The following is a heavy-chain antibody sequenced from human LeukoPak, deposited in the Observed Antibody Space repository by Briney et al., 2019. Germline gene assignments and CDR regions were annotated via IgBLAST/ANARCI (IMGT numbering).Heavy chain of an antibody. CDR1: GFTFSNYI. CDR3: AQGFNY. CDR2: ISASGSYI. J-gene: IGHJ4*02. V-gene: IGHV3-21*01. Sequence: GSLRLSCAASGFTFSNYIKKWVRQAPGKGLEWVSSISASGSYIYYADSVKGRFTISRDSAKNSLYLQMNSLRAEDTAVYYCAQGFNYWGQGILVTVSS.